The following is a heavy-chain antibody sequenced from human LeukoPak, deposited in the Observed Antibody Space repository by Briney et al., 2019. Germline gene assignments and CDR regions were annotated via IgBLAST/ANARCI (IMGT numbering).Heavy chain of an antibody. CDR1: GGSITSINW. J-gene: IGHJ4*02. CDR3: SRENGAFSPFGY. D-gene: IGHD2-8*01. Sequence: PSETLSLTCGVSGGSITSINWWSWVRQPPGQGLEWIGEISLSGLTNYNPSLKSRVTMALDKSKNHLSLNLTSVTAADTAVYYCSRENGAFSPFGYWGQGTLVTVPS. V-gene: IGHV4-4*02. CDR2: ISLSGLT.